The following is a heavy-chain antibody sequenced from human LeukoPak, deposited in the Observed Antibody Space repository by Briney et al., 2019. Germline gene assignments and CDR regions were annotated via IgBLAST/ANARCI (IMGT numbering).Heavy chain of an antibody. CDR2: ISASGANT. J-gene: IGHJ4*02. Sequence: PGGSLRLSCAASGFTFSFAAMTWVRQGPGKGLEWVSLISASGANTYYADSVRGRFTISRDDSKNTVYLQMNSLRADDTALYCCAKDIQGANWGQGTLVTVSS. V-gene: IGHV3-23*01. CDR1: GFTFSFAA. CDR3: AKDIQGAN. D-gene: IGHD5-18*01.